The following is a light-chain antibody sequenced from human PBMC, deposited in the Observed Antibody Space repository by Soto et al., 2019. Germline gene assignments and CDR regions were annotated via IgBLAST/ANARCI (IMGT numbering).Light chain of an antibody. V-gene: IGLV2-14*02. CDR3: QSYDSGLGGYVI. Sequence: QSALTQPASVSGSPGQSITISCTGTSSDVGSYNLVSWYQQHPGKAPKLLIFDNTNRPSGVPDRFSGSKSGTSASLAITGLQAEDEADYYCQSYDSGLGGYVIFGGGTKLTVL. J-gene: IGLJ2*01. CDR1: SSDVGSYNL. CDR2: DNT.